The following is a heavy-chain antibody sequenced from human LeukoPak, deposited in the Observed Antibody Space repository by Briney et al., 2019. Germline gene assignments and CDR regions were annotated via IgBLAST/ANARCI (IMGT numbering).Heavy chain of an antibody. Sequence: GGSLRLSCAASGFTFSSYWMSWVRQAPGKGLEWVANIKQDGSEKYYVDSVKGRFTISRDNAKNSLYLQMNSLRAEDTAVYYCARRYCSSTSCYPNFDCWGQGTLVTVSS. J-gene: IGHJ4*02. D-gene: IGHD2-2*01. CDR3: ARRYCSSTSCYPNFDC. V-gene: IGHV3-7*01. CDR1: GFTFSSYW. CDR2: IKQDGSEK.